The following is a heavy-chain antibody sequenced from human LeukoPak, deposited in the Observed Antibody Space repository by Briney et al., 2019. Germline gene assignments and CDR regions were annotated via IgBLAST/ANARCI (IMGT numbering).Heavy chain of an antibody. CDR3: ARVNTENDAFDI. CDR1: GGSISSGGYS. J-gene: IGHJ3*02. V-gene: IGHV4-30-2*05. D-gene: IGHD5-18*01. CDR2: IYYSGST. Sequence: SETLSLTCAVSGGSISSGGYSWSWIRQPPGKGLEWIGYIYYSGSTYYNPSLKSRVTISVDTSKNQFSLKLSSVTAADTAVYYCARVNTENDAFDIWGQGTMVTVSS.